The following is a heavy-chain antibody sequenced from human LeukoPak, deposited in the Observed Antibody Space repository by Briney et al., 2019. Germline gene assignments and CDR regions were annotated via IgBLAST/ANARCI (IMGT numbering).Heavy chain of an antibody. CDR3: ARGPSLYGDPNLSYFDY. J-gene: IGHJ4*02. Sequence: PGGSLRLSCAASGFTFSSYGMSWVRQAPGKGLEWVSAISGSGGSTGYADSVKGRFTISRDNAKNSLYLQMNSLRAEDTALYYCARGPSLYGDPNLSYFDYWGQGTLVTVSS. CDR1: GFTFSSYG. D-gene: IGHD4-17*01. CDR2: ISGSGGST. V-gene: IGHV3-20*04.